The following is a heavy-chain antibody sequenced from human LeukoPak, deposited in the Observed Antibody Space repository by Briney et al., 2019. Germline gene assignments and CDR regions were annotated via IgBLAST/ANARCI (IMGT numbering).Heavy chain of an antibody. CDR1: GGSTSSYY. D-gene: IGHD4-17*01. J-gene: IGHJ4*02. V-gene: IGHV4-34*01. Sequence: SETLSLTCTVSGGSTSSYYWSWIRQPPGKGLEWIGEINHSGSTNYNPSLKSRVTISVDTSKNQFSLKLSSVTASDTAVYYCARHLRSGAVDYWGQGTLVTVSS. CDR2: INHSGST. CDR3: ARHLRSGAVDY.